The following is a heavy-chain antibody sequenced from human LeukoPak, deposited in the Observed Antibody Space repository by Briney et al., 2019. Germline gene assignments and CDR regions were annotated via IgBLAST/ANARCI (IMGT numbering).Heavy chain of an antibody. Sequence: PGGSLRLSCVASGFTFYNYSMNWVRQAPGKGLEWVSSISSSSTYIYHADSVKGRFTISRDNAKNSLHLQMNSLRAEDTAVYYCARDSGIYRTIDYWGQGTLVTVSS. CDR3: ARDSGIYRTIDY. V-gene: IGHV3-21*01. D-gene: IGHD1-26*01. J-gene: IGHJ4*02. CDR1: GFTFYNYS. CDR2: ISSSSTYI.